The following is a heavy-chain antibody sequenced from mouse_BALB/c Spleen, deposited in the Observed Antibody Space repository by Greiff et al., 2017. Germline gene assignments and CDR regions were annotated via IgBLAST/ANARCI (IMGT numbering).Heavy chain of an antibody. J-gene: IGHJ4*01. Sequence: DVKLVESGGGLVQPGGSRKLSCAASGFTFSSFGMHWVRQAPGKGLEWVAYISSGSSTIYYADTVKGRFTISRDNPKNTLFLQMTSLRSEDTAMYYCARSRRNGNYAMDYWGQGTSVTVSS. CDR2: ISSGSSTI. CDR1: GFTFSSFG. D-gene: IGHD2-1*01. V-gene: IGHV5-17*02. CDR3: ARSRRNGNYAMDY.